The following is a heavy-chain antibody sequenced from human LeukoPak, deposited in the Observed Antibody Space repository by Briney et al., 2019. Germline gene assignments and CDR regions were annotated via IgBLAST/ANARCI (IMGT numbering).Heavy chain of an antibody. D-gene: IGHD3-10*01. J-gene: IGHJ4*02. CDR2: IYYSGST. CDR1: GDSISRYY. Sequence: NPSETLSLTCTVSGDSISRYYWGWIRQPPGEGLEWIGNIYYSGSTSYSPSLKSRVTISVDTSKNQFSLKLNSVTAADTAVYYCARKPYGSGRFDYWGQGTLVTVSS. V-gene: IGHV4-39*01. CDR3: ARKPYGSGRFDY.